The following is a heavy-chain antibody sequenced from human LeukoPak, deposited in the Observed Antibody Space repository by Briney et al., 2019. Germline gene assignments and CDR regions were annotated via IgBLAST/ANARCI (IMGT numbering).Heavy chain of an antibody. Sequence: GGSLRLSCEASGFMFSDYVIHWVRQPPGKGPEWVGIISYHGKDKFYADSVKGRFTISRDNSKNTMYLQMHSLRAEDTALYYCARVSEGSFWTGSYRGFYYYGMDVWGRGTTVTVSS. J-gene: IGHJ6*02. CDR2: ISYHGKDK. CDR1: GFMFSDYV. CDR3: ARVSEGSFWTGSYRGFYYYGMDV. V-gene: IGHV3-30*04. D-gene: IGHD3/OR15-3a*01.